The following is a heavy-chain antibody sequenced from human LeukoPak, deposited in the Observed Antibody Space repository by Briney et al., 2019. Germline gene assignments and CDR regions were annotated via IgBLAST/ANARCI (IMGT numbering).Heavy chain of an antibody. CDR2: IYTSGGT. Sequence: PSETLSLTCTVSGGSISSYYWSWIRQPAGKGLEWIGRIYTSGGTNYNPSLKSRVTMSVDTSKNQFSLKLSSVTAADTAVYYCARVRADFTGPRYFDLWGRGTLVTVSS. CDR1: GGSISSYY. CDR3: ARVRADFTGPRYFDL. V-gene: IGHV4-4*07. D-gene: IGHD2/OR15-2a*01. J-gene: IGHJ2*01.